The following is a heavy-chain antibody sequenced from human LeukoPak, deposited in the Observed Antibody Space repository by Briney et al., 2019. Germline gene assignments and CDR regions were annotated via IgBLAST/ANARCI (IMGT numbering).Heavy chain of an antibody. CDR3: AKDHRIWFGGVPDAFDV. CDR2: ISSSGSTI. J-gene: IGHJ3*01. D-gene: IGHD3-10*01. Sequence: GGSLRLSCAASGFTFSSNSMNWVRQAPGKGLEWVSYISSSGSTIYYADSVKGRFTISRDNAKNSLYLQMNSLRAEDTAVYYCAKDHRIWFGGVPDAFDVWGQGTMVTVSS. CDR1: GFTFSSNS. V-gene: IGHV3-48*04.